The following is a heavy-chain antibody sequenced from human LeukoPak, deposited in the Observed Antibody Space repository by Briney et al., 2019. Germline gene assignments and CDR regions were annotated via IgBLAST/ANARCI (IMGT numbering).Heavy chain of an antibody. CDR2: IGTAGDT. CDR1: GFTFSSYD. Sequence: PGGSLRLSCAASGFTFSSYDMHWVRQATGKGLEWVSAIGTAGDTYYPGSVKGRFTISRENAKNSLYLQMNSLRAGDTAVYYCARGSGEDAFGIWGQGTTVTVSS. CDR3: ARGSGEDAFGI. V-gene: IGHV3-13*01. J-gene: IGHJ3*02. D-gene: IGHD4-17*01.